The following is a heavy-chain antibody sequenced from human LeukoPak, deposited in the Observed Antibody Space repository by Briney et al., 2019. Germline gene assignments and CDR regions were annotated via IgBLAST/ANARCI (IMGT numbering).Heavy chain of an antibody. CDR3: ARAGTAIDY. CDR2: INGGDGNT. J-gene: IGHJ4*02. CDR1: GYTFIHYA. V-gene: IGHV1-3*01. Sequence: ASVKVSCKASGYTFIHYAAHWVRQAPGQRLEWMGWINGGDGNTEYSQKFQDRITITRDTSAGTTYMELNSLSSEDTAFYFCARAGTAIDYWGQGTLVTVSS. D-gene: IGHD3-10*01.